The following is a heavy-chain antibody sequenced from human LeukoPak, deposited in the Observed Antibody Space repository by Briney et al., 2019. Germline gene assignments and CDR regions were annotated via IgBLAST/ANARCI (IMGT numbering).Heavy chain of an antibody. CDR1: GFSFSSYA. CDR3: AGPYCSGGSCVFYYYYYGVDV. V-gene: IGHV3-30-3*01. D-gene: IGHD2-15*01. Sequence: GRSLILSCAASGFSFSSYAMHWVRQAPGKGLEGVAVISYDGSNKYYADSVKGRFTISRDNSKNTLYLHMSSLIAEDTAVYSCAGPYCSGGSCVFYYYYYGVDVWGQGTTVTVSS. CDR2: ISYDGSNK. J-gene: IGHJ6*02.